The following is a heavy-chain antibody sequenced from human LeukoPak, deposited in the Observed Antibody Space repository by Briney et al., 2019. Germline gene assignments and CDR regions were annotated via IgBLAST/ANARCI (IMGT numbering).Heavy chain of an antibody. CDR3: ARGGGVRFGSGWRPGAWFDP. J-gene: IGHJ5*02. V-gene: IGHV4-38-2*02. D-gene: IGHD6-19*01. CDR2: IHSEEGP. Sequence: SETLSLTCTVSGYSISSGYFWGWIRQPPGKGLEWIGIIHSEEGPYYSPSLESRITISIDTSMNQFSLKLNSVTAADTAVYYCARGGGVRFGSGWRPGAWFDPWGQGTLVIVSS. CDR1: GYSISSGYF.